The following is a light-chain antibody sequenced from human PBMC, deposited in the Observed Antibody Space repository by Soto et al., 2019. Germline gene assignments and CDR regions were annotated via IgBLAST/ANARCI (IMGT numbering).Light chain of an antibody. V-gene: IGKV3-20*01. CDR1: QSVNSSY. CDR3: QQHGNSPQT. CDR2: GAS. J-gene: IGKJ1*01. Sequence: EIVLTQSPGTLSLSPGERVTLSCRASQSVNSSYLAWYQHKPGQAPRLLIYGASTRATGIPDRFSGSGSGTDFTLTIARLEHGDFAVYYCQQHGNSPQTFGQGTKVDIK.